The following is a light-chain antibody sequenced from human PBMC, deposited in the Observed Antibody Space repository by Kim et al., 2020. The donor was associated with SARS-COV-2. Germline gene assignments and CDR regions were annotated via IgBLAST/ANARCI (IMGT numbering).Light chain of an antibody. CDR1: SPNIGAGYD. J-gene: IGLJ2*01. V-gene: IGLV1-40*01. Sequence: VTISGTGSSPNIGAGYDVHWYQQLPGTAPKLLIYGNSNRPSGVPDRFSGSESGTSASLAITGLQAEDEADYYCQSYDSSLGGSVVFGGGTQLTVL. CDR3: QSYDSSLGGSVV. CDR2: GNS.